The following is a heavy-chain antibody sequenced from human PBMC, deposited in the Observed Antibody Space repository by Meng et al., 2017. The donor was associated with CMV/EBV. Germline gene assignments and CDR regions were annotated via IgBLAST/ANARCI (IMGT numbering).Heavy chain of an antibody. D-gene: IGHD3-10*01. V-gene: IGHV4-61*01. CDR2: IYYSGST. CDR1: GGSVSSGSYY. CDR3: ARSGVGVR. J-gene: IGHJ4*02. Sequence: GSLRLSCTVSGGSVSSGSYYWSWIRQPPGKGLEWIGYIYYSGSTNYNPSLKSRVTISVDTPKNQFSLKLSSVTAADTAVYYCARSGVGVRWGQGTLVTVSS.